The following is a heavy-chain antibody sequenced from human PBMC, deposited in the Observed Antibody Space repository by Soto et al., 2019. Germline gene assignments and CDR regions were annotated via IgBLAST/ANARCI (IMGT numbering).Heavy chain of an antibody. J-gene: IGHJ3*01. CDR2: FIPIFRTL. V-gene: IGHV1-69*01. CDR1: GGIFGSHG. D-gene: IGHD3-22*01. Sequence: QVQLIQSEAEVKKPGSSVRVSCTASGGIFGSHGFSWVRQAPGQRLEWVGGFIPIFRTLTYTEKFQARVRIAADESTNTFYVDLSSLTSEDTAVYYCVRDRRIYYSDPHDEFVASDYEVWGQGTMVSVSS. CDR3: VRDRRIYYSDPHDEFVASDYEV.